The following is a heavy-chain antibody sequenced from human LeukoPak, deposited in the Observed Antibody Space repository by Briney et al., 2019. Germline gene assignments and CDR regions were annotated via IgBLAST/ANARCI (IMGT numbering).Heavy chain of an antibody. CDR3: ARYMRGHGEMKGRYYFDY. Sequence: GESLKISFKGSGYSLTSYWIGWVRQMPGKGLEWMGIIYPGDSDTRYSPSFQGQVTISADKSISTAYLQWSSLEASDTAMYYCARYMRGHGEMKGRYYFDYWGQGTLVTVSS. V-gene: IGHV5-51*01. CDR1: GYSLTSYW. J-gene: IGHJ4*02. D-gene: IGHD3-10*01. CDR2: IYPGDSDT.